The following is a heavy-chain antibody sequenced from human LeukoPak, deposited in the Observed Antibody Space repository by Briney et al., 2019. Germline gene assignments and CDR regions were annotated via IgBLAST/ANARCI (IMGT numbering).Heavy chain of an antibody. V-gene: IGHV3-7*01. CDR3: AISTYSSSPS. Sequence: SGGSLRLSCAASGFAFSDHWMIWVRQAPGKGLEWVANINHDESKKYYVDSVEGRFTISRDNAKNSLYLQMNSLRAEGTAVYYCAISTYSSSPSWGQGTLVTVSS. CDR2: INHDESKK. CDR1: GFAFSDHW. D-gene: IGHD6-6*01. J-gene: IGHJ5*02.